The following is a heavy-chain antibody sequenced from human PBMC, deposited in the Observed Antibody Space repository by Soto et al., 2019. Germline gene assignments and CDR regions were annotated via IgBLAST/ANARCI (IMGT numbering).Heavy chain of an antibody. CDR2: ISWNSGSI. CDR1: GFTFDDYA. D-gene: IGHD6-6*01. CDR3: AKAKGSYSSSSVGTSLDY. J-gene: IGHJ4*02. V-gene: IGHV3-9*01. Sequence: ALRLSCAASGFTFDDYAMHWVRQAPGKGLEWVSGISWNSGSIGYADSVKGRFTISRDNAKNSLYLQMNSLRAEDTALYYCAKAKGSYSSSSVGTSLDYWGQGTLVTVSS.